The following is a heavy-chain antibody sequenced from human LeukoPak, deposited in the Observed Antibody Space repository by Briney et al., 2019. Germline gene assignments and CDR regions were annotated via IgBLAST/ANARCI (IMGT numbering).Heavy chain of an antibody. D-gene: IGHD3-10*01. V-gene: IGHV1-46*01. CDR1: GGTFSSYA. J-gene: IGHJ5*02. Sequence: WASVKVSCKASGGTFSSYAISWVRQAPGQGLEWMGIINPSGGSTSYAQKFQGRVTMTRDTSTSTLYMELSSLRSEDTAAYYCARASYYYGSGSYSLNWFDPWGRGTLVTVPS. CDR2: INPSGGST. CDR3: ARASYYYGSGSYSLNWFDP.